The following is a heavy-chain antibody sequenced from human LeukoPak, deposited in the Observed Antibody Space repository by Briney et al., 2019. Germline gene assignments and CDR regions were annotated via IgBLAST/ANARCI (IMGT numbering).Heavy chain of an antibody. Sequence: GGSLTLSCAASGFTFSSYAMHWVRQAPGKGLEWVAVISYDGSNKYYADSVKGRFTISRDNSKNTLYLQMNSLRAEDTAVYYCARELIVVVTAIGIGYFDYWGQGTLVTVSS. CDR2: ISYDGSNK. D-gene: IGHD2-21*02. J-gene: IGHJ4*02. CDR3: ARELIVVVTAIGIGYFDY. V-gene: IGHV3-30-3*01. CDR1: GFTFSSYA.